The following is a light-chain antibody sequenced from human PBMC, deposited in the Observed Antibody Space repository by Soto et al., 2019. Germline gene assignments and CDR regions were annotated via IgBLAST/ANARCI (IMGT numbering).Light chain of an antibody. CDR1: QSVSRH. CDR2: GAS. V-gene: IGKV3-15*01. Sequence: EVVMTQSPATLSVSPGERVTLSCRASQSVSRHLAWYQQKPGQAPRLLIYGASTRATGIPVRFSGDGSGTEFTLTISSLEPEDFAVYYCQQRNIWPPVTFGQGTRLEIK. CDR3: QQRNIWPPVT. J-gene: IGKJ5*01.